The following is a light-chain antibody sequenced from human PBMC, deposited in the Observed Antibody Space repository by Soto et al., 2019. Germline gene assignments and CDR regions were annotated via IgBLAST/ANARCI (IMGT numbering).Light chain of an antibody. CDR3: QQYNNWPVT. J-gene: IGKJ1*01. CDR2: GAS. CDR1: QSVSSN. V-gene: IGKV3-15*01. Sequence: TQSPATLSLSPGESATLSCRASQSVSSNLAWYQQKPGQAPRLLIYGASTRATAIPARFSGSGSGTEFTLTISSLQSEDFAVYYCQQYNNWPVTFGQGTKVDI.